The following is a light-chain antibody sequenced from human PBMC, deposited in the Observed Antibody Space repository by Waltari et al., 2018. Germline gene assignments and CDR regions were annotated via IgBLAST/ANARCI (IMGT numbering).Light chain of an antibody. CDR1: QSVLYSSNNKNY. CDR2: WAS. V-gene: IGKV4-1*01. CDR3: LQYYSTPRT. Sequence: DIVMTQSPDSLAVSLGERATIHCKSSQSVLYSSNNKNYLAWYQQKPGQPPKLPIYWASTRESGVPDRFSGSGSGTDFTLTISSLQAEDVAVYYCLQYYSTPRTFGQGTKVEIK. J-gene: IGKJ1*01.